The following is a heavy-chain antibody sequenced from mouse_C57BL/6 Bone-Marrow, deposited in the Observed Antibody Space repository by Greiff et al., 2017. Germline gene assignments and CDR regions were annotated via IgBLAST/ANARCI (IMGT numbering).Heavy chain of an antibody. J-gene: IGHJ4*01. CDR1: GYTFTSYW. Sequence: QVQLQQPGAELVRPGTSVKLSCKASGYTFTSYWMPWVKQRPGQGLEWIGVIAPSDSYTNSNQKFKGKATLTVDTSPSTAYMQLSSLTSEDSAVYYCARGGLPYYYAMDYWGQGTSVTVSS. V-gene: IGHV1-59*01. CDR3: ARGGLPYYYAMDY. CDR2: IAPSDSYT.